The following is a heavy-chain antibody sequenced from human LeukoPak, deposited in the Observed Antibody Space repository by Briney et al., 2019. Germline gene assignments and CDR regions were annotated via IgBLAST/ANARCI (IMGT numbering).Heavy chain of an antibody. V-gene: IGHV3-11*04. Sequence: GGSLRVSCAASGFTFSGYYMSWIRQAPGKGVEWVSYISSSGSTIYYADSVKGRSTISRDNAKNSLYLQMNSLRADDTAVYYCARFAAGGSYYYYMDVWGKGTTVTVSS. CDR3: ARFAAGGSYYYYMDV. D-gene: IGHD6-25*01. CDR2: ISSSGSTI. CDR1: GFTFSGYY. J-gene: IGHJ6*03.